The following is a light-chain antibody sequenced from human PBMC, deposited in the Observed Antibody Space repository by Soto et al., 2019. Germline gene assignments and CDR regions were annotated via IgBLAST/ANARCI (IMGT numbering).Light chain of an antibody. CDR3: SSYTSSNTLHLV. CDR2: EVN. CDR1: YNL. V-gene: IGLV2-14*02. Sequence: QSVLTQPASVSGSPGQSITISCTGTYNLVSWYQQHPGKAPKLMIFEVNKRPSGVSYRFSGSKSGNTASLTISALQAEDEADYWCSSYTSSNTLHLVFGGGTKLTVL. J-gene: IGLJ2*01.